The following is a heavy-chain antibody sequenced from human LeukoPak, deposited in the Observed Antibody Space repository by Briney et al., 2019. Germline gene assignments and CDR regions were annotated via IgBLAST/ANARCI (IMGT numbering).Heavy chain of an antibody. V-gene: IGHV3-21*01. CDR2: ISSSSSYI. CDR3: AREVVVAATILFDY. D-gene: IGHD2-15*01. Sequence: GGSLRLSCAASGFTFSGYSMNWVRQAPGKGLEWVSSISSSSSYIYYADSVKGRFTISRDNAKNSLYLQMNSLRAEDTAVYYCAREVVVAATILFDYWGQGTLVTVSS. J-gene: IGHJ4*02. CDR1: GFTFSGYS.